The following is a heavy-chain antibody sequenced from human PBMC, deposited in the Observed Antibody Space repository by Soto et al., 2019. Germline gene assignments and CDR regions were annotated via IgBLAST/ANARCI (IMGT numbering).Heavy chain of an antibody. CDR3: TKPSKHDCWSQIGY. CDR2: ISDSAGST. J-gene: IGHJ4*01. Sequence: EVQLLESGGGLVQPGGSLRLSCAASGFTFSSYAMSWVRQAPGKGLEWVSVISDSAGSTYYADSVKGRFTISRDNSKNTLYLQMNSLRAEDTAVYYCTKPSKHDCWSQIGYWGQGTLVTVSS. CDR1: GFTFSSYA. D-gene: IGHD3-3*01. V-gene: IGHV3-23*01.